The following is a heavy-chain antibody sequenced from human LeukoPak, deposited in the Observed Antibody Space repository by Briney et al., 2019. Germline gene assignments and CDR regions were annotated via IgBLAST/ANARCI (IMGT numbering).Heavy chain of an antibody. CDR1: GGSISSYY. D-gene: IGHD3-3*01. Sequence: PSETLSLTCTVSGGSISSYYWSWLRQPPGKGLEWIGYIYYSGSTNYNPSLKSRVTISVDTSKNQFSLKLSSVTAADTAVYYCARAKSYDFWSGYYNNWFDPWGQGTLVTVSS. V-gene: IGHV4-59*01. CDR2: IYYSGST. CDR3: ARAKSYDFWSGYYNNWFDP. J-gene: IGHJ5*02.